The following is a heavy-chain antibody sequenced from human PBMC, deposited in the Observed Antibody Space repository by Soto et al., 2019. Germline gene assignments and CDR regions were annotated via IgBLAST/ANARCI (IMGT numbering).Heavy chain of an antibody. V-gene: IGHV1-69*06. J-gene: IGHJ4*02. Sequence: SVKVSCKXSGGTFSSYAISWVRQAPGQGLEWMGGIIPIFGTANYAQKFQGRVTITADKSTSTAYMELSSLRSEDTAVYYCARDLDDYVWGSYSVWGQGTLVTVSS. CDR2: IIPIFGTA. D-gene: IGHD3-16*01. CDR1: GGTFSSYA. CDR3: ARDLDDYVWGSYSV.